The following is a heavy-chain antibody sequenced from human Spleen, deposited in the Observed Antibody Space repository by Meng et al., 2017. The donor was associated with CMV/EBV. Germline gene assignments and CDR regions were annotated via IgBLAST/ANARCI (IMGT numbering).Heavy chain of an antibody. CDR2: ISSSSSYI. CDR3: ARDLLDERNTVTPFDAFDI. CDR1: GFTFSSYS. D-gene: IGHD4-17*01. J-gene: IGHJ3*02. V-gene: IGHV3-21*01. Sequence: GGSLRLSCAASGFTFSSYSMNWVRQAPGKGLEWVTSISSSSSYIYYADSVKGRFTISRDNAKNSLYLQMNSLRAEDTAVYYCARDLLDERNTVTPFDAFDIWGQGTMVTVSS.